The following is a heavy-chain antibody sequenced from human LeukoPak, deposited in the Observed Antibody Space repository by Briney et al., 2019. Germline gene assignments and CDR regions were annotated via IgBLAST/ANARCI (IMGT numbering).Heavy chain of an antibody. CDR1: GFTFSDHY. CDR3: ARDQMGV. J-gene: IGHJ6*02. CDR2: ISSRSTYT. Sequence: GGSLRLSCAASGFTFSDHYMSWIRQAPGKGLEWVSYISSRSTYTNYADSVKGRFTISRDNAKKSLYLQMNSLRAEDTAVYYCARDQMGVWGQGTTVTVSS. V-gene: IGHV3-11*06.